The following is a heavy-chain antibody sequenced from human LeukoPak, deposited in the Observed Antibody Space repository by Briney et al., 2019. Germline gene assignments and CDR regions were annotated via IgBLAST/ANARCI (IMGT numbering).Heavy chain of an antibody. CDR3: AREGYSGYEPFDY. CDR1: GYTFTSYD. Sequence: ASVKVSCKASGYTFTSYDINWVRQATGQGLEWMGWMNPNSGGTNYAQKFQGRVTMTRDTSISTAYMELSRLRSDDTAVYYCAREGYSGYEPFDYWGQGTLVTVSS. CDR2: MNPNSGGT. D-gene: IGHD5-12*01. V-gene: IGHV1-2*02. J-gene: IGHJ4*02.